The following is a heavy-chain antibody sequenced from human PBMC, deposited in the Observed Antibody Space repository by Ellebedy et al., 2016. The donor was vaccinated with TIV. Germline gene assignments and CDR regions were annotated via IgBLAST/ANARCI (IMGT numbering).Heavy chain of an antibody. J-gene: IGHJ4*02. D-gene: IGHD2-2*03. CDR2: IYPGDSDT. CDR3: ARSGNCGSSTCPTDY. CDR1: GYSFTSYW. Sequence: GESLKISCKGSGYSFTSYWIGWVRQMPGKGLEWMGIIYPGDSDTRYSPSFQGQVTISADKSISTAYLQWSSRKASDTAMNYCARSGNCGSSTCPTDYWGQGTLVTVSS. V-gene: IGHV5-51*01.